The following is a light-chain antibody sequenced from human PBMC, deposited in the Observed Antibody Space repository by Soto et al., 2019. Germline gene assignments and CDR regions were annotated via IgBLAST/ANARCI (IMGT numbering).Light chain of an antibody. J-gene: IGKJ1*01. CDR1: QSVGTY. V-gene: IGKV3-11*01. CDR3: QQRSNWPTWT. CDR2: DAS. Sequence: IVLTQSPGTLSLSPGERATLSCRASQSVGTYLDWYQQKPGQAPRLLIYDASNRATGIPARFSGSGSGTDFTLTISSLEPEDFAVYYCQQRSNWPTWTFGQGTKVDIK.